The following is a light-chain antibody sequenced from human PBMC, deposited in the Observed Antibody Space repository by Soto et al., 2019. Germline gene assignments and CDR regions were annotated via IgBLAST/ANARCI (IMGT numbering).Light chain of an antibody. J-gene: IGKJ1*01. CDR3: QQART. V-gene: IGKV3-11*01. CDR2: DAS. CDR1: QSVSRN. Sequence: EIVLTQSPATLSLSPGERATLSCRASQSVSRNLAWYQQKPGQAPRLLIYDASNRATGIPARFSGSGSGTDFTLTISSREPEDCAVYYCQQARTFGQGTKVEIK.